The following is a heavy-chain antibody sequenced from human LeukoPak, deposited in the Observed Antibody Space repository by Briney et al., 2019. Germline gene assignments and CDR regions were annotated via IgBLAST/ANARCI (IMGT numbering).Heavy chain of an antibody. Sequence: TGGSLRLSCAASGFTFSSYTMNWVRQAPGKGLEWVSSISSSSSSYIYYADSVRGRFTISRDNSKNSLHLQMNSLRAEDTALYYCARDRGYSYGYGIDIWGQGTMVTVSS. CDR2: ISSSSSSYI. V-gene: IGHV3-21*04. CDR3: ARDRGYSYGYGIDI. D-gene: IGHD5-18*01. J-gene: IGHJ3*02. CDR1: GFTFSSYT.